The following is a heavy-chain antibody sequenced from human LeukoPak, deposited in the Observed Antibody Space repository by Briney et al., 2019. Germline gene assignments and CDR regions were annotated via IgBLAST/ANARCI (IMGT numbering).Heavy chain of an antibody. CDR3: ARDLREYLVAGFQGSWFDP. D-gene: IGHD6-19*01. CDR2: IYYSGST. J-gene: IGHJ5*02. CDR1: GGSFSGYY. V-gene: IGHV4-59*01. Sequence: KSSETLSLTCAVYGGSFSGYYWSWIRQPPGKGLQWIGSIYYSGSTNYNPSLKSRVTISVDTSRKQFSLNLSSVTAADTAIYYCARDLREYLVAGFQGSWFDPWGQGTLVTVSS.